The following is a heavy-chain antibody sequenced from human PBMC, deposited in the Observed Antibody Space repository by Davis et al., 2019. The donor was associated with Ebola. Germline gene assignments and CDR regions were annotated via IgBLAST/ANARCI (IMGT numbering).Heavy chain of an antibody. D-gene: IGHD2-15*01. CDR2: LSYDGTNK. Sequence: PGGSLRLSCAASGFTFSTYAFHWVRQAPGKGLEWLAALSYDGTNKHYVDSVKGRFTISRDNSKNTLYLQMNSLRPEDTAVYFCAKQKVSSAIYFVACVPWGQGTLVTVSS. J-gene: IGHJ5*02. CDR3: AKQKVSSAIYFVACVP. CDR1: GFTFSTYA. V-gene: IGHV3-30*18.